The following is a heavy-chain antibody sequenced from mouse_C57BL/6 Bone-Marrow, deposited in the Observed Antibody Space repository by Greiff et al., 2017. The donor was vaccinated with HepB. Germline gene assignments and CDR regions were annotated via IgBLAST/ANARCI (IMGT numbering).Heavy chain of an antibody. Sequence: EVKLMESGGDLVKPGGSLKLSCAASGFTFSSYGMSWVRQTPEKRLEWVATISSGGSYTYYPDSVKGRFTISRDNAKNTLYLQMSSLKSEDTAMYYCARGGRGLDYWGRGTALTVSS. V-gene: IGHV5-6*01. CDR1: GFTFSSYG. CDR2: ISSGGSYT. D-gene: IGHD3-3*01. J-gene: IGHJ2*01. CDR3: ARGGRGLDY.